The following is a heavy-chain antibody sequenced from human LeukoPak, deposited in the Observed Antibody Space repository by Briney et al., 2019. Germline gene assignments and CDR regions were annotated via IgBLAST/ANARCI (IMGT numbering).Heavy chain of an antibody. D-gene: IGHD3-10*01. V-gene: IGHV1-2*02. J-gene: IGHJ4*02. CDR1: GDTFSGYY. Sequence: ASVKVSCKSSGDTFSGYYLHWVRQAPGQGLEWMGWINANSGGTNYAQKFQGRVTMTRDTSISSVHMELSGLRSDDTAVYYCARDSITLLRGFDFWGQGTLVTVSS. CDR2: INANSGGT. CDR3: ARDSITLLRGFDF.